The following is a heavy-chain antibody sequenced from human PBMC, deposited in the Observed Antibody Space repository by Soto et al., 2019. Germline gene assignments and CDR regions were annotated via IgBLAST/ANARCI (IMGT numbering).Heavy chain of an antibody. CDR1: GFTLSDHY. J-gene: IGHJ4*02. Sequence: EVQLVESGGDLVQPGGSLRLSCAASGFTLSDHYMDWARQAPGKGLEWVARTKNRSQRYTIEYAASVKGRFTISRDDSKNSLFLQMNSLKSADTAVYYCTCWIAARCSWGQGTLVTVAS. D-gene: IGHD6-6*01. CDR3: TCWIAARCS. V-gene: IGHV3-72*01. CDR2: TKNRSQRYTI.